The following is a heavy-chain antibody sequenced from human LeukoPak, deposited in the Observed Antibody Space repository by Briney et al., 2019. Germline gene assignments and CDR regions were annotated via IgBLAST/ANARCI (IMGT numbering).Heavy chain of an antibody. CDR3: AREDDYRFDY. CDR1: GGSISSYY. V-gene: IGHV4-59*01. J-gene: IGHJ4*02. D-gene: IGHD5-24*01. CDR2: IYYSGST. Sequence: SETLSLTCTVSGGSISSYYWSWIRQPPGKGLEWIGYIYYSGSTDYNPSPKSRVTISVDTSKNQFSLKLSSVTAADTAVYYCAREDDYRFDYWGQGTLVTVSS.